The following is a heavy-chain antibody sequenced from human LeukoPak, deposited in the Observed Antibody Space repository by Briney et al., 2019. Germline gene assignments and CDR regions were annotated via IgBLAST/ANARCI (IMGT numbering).Heavy chain of an antibody. Sequence: GGSLRLSCAASGFTVSSNYMSWVRQAPGKGLEWVSVIYSGGSTYYADSVKGRFTISRDNSKNTLYLQMNSPRAEDTAVYYCARENYYDSSGYWAQYYFDYWGQGTLVTVSS. CDR3: ARENYYDSSGYWAQYYFDY. D-gene: IGHD3-22*01. J-gene: IGHJ4*02. CDR2: IYSGGST. V-gene: IGHV3-66*01. CDR1: GFTVSSNY.